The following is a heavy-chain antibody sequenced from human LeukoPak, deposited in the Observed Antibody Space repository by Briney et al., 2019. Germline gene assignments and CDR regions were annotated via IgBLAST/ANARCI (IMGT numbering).Heavy chain of an antibody. CDR2: INPSGGST. V-gene: IGHV1-46*01. Sequence: GGSLKLSCAASGFTFSGSAMHWVRQAPGQGLEWMGIINPSGGSTSYAQKFQGRATMTRDTSTSTVYMELSSLRSEDTAVYYCARDDYGDHRWDYWGQGTLVTVSS. CDR1: GFTFSGSA. D-gene: IGHD4-17*01. CDR3: ARDDYGDHRWDY. J-gene: IGHJ4*02.